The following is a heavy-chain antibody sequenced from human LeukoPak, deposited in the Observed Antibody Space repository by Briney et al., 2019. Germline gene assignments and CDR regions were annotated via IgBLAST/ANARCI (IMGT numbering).Heavy chain of an antibody. CDR3: ATERYFDSSSDY. D-gene: IGHD3-9*01. V-gene: IGHV3-30-3*01. CDR2: ISYDGSNK. CDR1: GFTFSSYA. J-gene: IGHJ4*02. Sequence: PGGSLRLSCAASGFTFSSYAMHWVRQAPGKGLEWVAVISYDGSNKYYADSVKGRFTISRDNSKNTLYLQMNSLRAEDTTVYYCATERYFDSSSDYWGQGTLVTVSS.